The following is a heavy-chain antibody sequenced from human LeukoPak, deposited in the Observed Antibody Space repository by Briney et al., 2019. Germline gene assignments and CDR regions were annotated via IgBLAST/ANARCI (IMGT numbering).Heavy chain of an antibody. D-gene: IGHD4-17*01. Sequence: SETLSLTCTVSGYSISSGYYWGWIRQPPGKGLEWIGSIYHSGSTYYNPSLKSRVTISVDTSKNQFSLQLNSVTPEDMAVYYCAREVSQTHLSGIGRNFKGYGDYENDAYYYYYYMDVWGKGTTVTVSS. CDR1: GYSISSGYY. CDR2: IYHSGST. J-gene: IGHJ6*03. CDR3: AREVSQTHLSGIGRNFKGYGDYENDAYYYYYYMDV. V-gene: IGHV4-38-2*02.